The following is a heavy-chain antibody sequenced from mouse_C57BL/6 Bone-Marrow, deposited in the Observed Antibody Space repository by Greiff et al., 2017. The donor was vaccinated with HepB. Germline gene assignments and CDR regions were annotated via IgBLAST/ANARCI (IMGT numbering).Heavy chain of an antibody. CDR2: ISDGGSYT. CDR1: GFTFSSYA. Sequence: EVKLVESGGGLVKPGGSLKLSCAASGFTFSSYAMSWVRQTPEKRLEWVATISDGGSYTYYPDNVKGRFTISRDNAKNNLYLQMSHLKSEDTAMYYCARDPGDDDGYAMDYWGQGTSVTVSS. CDR3: ARDPGDDDGYAMDY. D-gene: IGHD2-12*01. J-gene: IGHJ4*01. V-gene: IGHV5-4*01.